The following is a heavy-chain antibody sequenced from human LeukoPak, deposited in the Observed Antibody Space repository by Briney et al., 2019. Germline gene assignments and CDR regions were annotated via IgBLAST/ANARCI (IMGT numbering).Heavy chain of an antibody. CDR1: GFTFDDYA. V-gene: IGHV3-9*01. CDR3: AKDPQDYYDSSGPYWSFDI. D-gene: IGHD3-22*01. CDR2: INWNSGSI. Sequence: GGSLRLSCAGSGFTFDDYAMHWVRQAPGKGLEWVSGINWNSGSIDYADSVKGRFTISRDNAKNSLYLQMNSLRAEDTALYYCAKDPQDYYDSSGPYWSFDIWGQGTMVTVSS. J-gene: IGHJ3*02.